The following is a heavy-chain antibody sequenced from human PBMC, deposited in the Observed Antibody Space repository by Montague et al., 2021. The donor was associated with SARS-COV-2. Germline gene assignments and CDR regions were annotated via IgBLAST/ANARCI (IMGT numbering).Heavy chain of an antibody. CDR1: GASISTSTDH. D-gene: IGHD5/OR15-5a*01. Sequence: SETLSLTCSVSGASISTSTDHWAWIRQSPGKGLEWVGSFSYSDSTHYNPSLRSRVTISVDSSKNQSSLKLNSVTAADTAIYYCARHMGHALVSVTGANWFDPWGQGTLVTVSS. V-gene: IGHV4-39*01. CDR3: ARHMGHALVSVTGANWFDP. CDR2: FSYSDST. J-gene: IGHJ5*02.